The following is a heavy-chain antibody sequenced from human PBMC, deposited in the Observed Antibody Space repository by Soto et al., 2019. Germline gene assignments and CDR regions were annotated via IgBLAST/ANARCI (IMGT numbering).Heavy chain of an antibody. CDR2: IITMFGTA. Sequence: QVQLVQSGAEVKKPESSVKVSCKAPGGTFSTYAISWVRQAPGQGLEWMGGIITMFGTANYAQRFQDRVTSTADESTNTVYMELSSLRSEDTAVYFCASGIQLWLRRINNGYSGWGQGTLVTVSS. CDR3: ASGIQLWLRRINNGYSG. V-gene: IGHV1-69*12. D-gene: IGHD5-18*01. CDR1: GGTFSTYA. J-gene: IGHJ4*02.